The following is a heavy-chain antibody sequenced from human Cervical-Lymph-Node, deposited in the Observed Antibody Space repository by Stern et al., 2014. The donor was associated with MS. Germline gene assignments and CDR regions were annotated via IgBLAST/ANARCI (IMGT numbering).Heavy chain of an antibody. J-gene: IGHJ6*02. CDR2: INPNNGGT. D-gene: IGHD1-1*01. Sequence: VQLVQSGAEVKNPGASGKVSCKASGYTFTDYYMQWMRQAPGQGLEWMGWINPNNGGTHSAQKFQVWVTMTRDTSTSTAYMELSRLRSDDTAIYYCARASTTANNYYDGVDVWGQGTTVTVTS. CDR3: ARASTTANNYYDGVDV. CDR1: GYTFTDYY. V-gene: IGHV1-2*04.